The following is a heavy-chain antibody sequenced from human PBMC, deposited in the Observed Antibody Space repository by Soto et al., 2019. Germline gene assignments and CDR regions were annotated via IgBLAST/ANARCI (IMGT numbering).Heavy chain of an antibody. CDR2: IGGRVVDT. Sequence: PGGSLRLSCAASGFTFNNYAMNWVRQAPGKGLEWVTAIGGRVVDTMYADSVKGRFTISRDNSKNTLYLQMNSLRVEDTAVYYCAKRGHEFRSGYYYYFDAWGVGTLVTVCS. V-gene: IGHV3-23*01. CDR1: GFTFNNYA. J-gene: IGHJ4*02. D-gene: IGHD3-3*01. CDR3: AKRGHEFRSGYYYYFDA.